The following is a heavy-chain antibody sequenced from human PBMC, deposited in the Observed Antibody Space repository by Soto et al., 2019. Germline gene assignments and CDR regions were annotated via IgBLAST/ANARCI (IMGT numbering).Heavy chain of an antibody. CDR2: IYWDGDK. D-gene: IGHD3-3*01. Sequence: QINLIESGPTLVKPTQTLTLTCTFSGFSLSTSGAAVGWVRQPPGRALEWLALIYWDGDKRYNASLGNRLTITKDTSMNQVVLTLTNVDPADTATYYCAHRATMTIFGVIIDNGICFDPWGQGTRVSVSS. CDR1: GFSLSTSGAA. CDR3: AHRATMTIFGVIIDNGICFDP. J-gene: IGHJ5*02. V-gene: IGHV2-5*02.